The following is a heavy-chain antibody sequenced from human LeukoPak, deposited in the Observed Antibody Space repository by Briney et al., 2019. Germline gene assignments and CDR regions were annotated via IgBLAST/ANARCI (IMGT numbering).Heavy chain of an antibody. D-gene: IGHD6-13*01. Sequence: SETLSLTCTVSGGSISSYYWSWIRQPPGKGLEWIGYIYHSGSTNYNPSLKSRVTISADTSKDQFSLKLASVTAADTAVYYCATGYSRTWYYFDYWGQGTLVTVSS. CDR1: GGSISSYY. J-gene: IGHJ4*02. CDR3: ATGYSRTWYYFDY. V-gene: IGHV4-59*01. CDR2: IYHSGST.